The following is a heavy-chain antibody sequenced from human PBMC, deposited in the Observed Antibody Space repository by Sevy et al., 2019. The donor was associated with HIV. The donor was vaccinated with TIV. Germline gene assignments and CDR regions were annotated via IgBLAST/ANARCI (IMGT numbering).Heavy chain of an antibody. J-gene: IGHJ3*02. V-gene: IGHV3-21*01. D-gene: IGHD2-2*03. CDR1: GFIFSSYV. CDR2: ISSSSSYI. Sequence: GGSLRLSCAASGFIFSSYVMTWVRQAPGKGLEWVSSISSSSSYIYYADSVKGRFTISRDNAKNSLYLQMNSLRAEDTAVYYCARVGYCSSTSCYVAFDIWGQGTMVTVSS. CDR3: ARVGYCSSTSCYVAFDI.